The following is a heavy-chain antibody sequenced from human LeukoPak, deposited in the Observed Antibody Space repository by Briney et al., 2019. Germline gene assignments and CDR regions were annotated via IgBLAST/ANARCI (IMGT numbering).Heavy chain of an antibody. Sequence: PGGSLRLSCAASGFTFSSYAMSWVRQAPGKGLEWVSVISGSGGSTYYADSVKGRFTISRDNSKNTLYLQMNSLRAEDTAVYYCAKVPQWSSFRFFDYWGQGTLVTVSS. D-gene: IGHD6-13*01. CDR1: GFTFSSYA. V-gene: IGHV3-23*01. CDR2: ISGSGGST. J-gene: IGHJ4*02. CDR3: AKVPQWSSFRFFDY.